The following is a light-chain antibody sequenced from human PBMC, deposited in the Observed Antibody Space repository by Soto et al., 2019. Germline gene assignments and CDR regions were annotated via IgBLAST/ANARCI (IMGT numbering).Light chain of an antibody. CDR2: VNN. V-gene: IGLV1-40*01. CDR3: QSYDSSLSGSV. Sequence: QSVLTQPPSVSGAPGQRVTISCTGSSSNIGAGYDVHWYQQLPGTAPKLLIYVNNNRPSGVPDRFSGSKSGTSASLAITGLQADDEADYYCQSYDSSLSGSVFGGGTKVTVL. J-gene: IGLJ2*01. CDR1: SSNIGAGYD.